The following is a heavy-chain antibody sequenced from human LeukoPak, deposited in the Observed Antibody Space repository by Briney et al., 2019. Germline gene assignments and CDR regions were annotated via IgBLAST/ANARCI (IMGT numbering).Heavy chain of an antibody. CDR3: ARDSIRLYDFWSGYKDY. V-gene: IGHV7-4-1*02. Sequence: ASVKVSCKASGYTFRAHFLNWVRQAPGQGLEWIGNIDTTTGNPRYAQDFTGRFVFSLDTSVSTAYLQISSLKAEDTAVYYCARDSIRLYDFWSGYKDYWGQGTLVTVSS. D-gene: IGHD3-3*01. CDR1: GYTFRAHF. CDR2: IDTTTGNP. J-gene: IGHJ4*02.